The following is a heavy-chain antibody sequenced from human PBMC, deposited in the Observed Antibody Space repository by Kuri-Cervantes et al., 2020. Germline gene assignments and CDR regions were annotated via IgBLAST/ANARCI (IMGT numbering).Heavy chain of an antibody. CDR3: ARISSSWFDP. V-gene: IGHV4-61*08. D-gene: IGHD6-13*01. J-gene: IGHJ5*02. CDR1: ADSISSSDYY. Sequence: SETLSLTCIVSADSISSSDYYWSWIRQPPGKGLEWIGYIYYSGSTNYNPSLKSRVTISVDTSKNQFSLKLSSVTAADTAVYYCARISSSWFDPWGQGTLVTVSS. CDR2: IYYSGST.